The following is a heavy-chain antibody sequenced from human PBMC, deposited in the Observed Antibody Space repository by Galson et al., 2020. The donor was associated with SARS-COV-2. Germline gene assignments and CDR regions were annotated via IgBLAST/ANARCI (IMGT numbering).Heavy chain of an antibody. J-gene: IGHJ3*01. Sequence: GGSLRLSCVASGFTFDDYAMHWVRQRPGKGPEWVSGITWHGSKIGYSDSVKGRFTISRDNAKKSLFLQMDSLRADDTALYYCAKSFFYGSGSDALDVWGHGTMVIVSS. CDR2: ITWHGSKI. D-gene: IGHD3-10*01. CDR3: AKSFFYGSGSDALDV. CDR1: GFTFDDYA. V-gene: IGHV3-9*01.